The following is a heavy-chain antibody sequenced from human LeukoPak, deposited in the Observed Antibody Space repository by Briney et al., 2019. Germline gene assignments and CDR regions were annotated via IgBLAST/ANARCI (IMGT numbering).Heavy chain of an antibody. CDR1: GGSISSYY. J-gene: IGHJ6*02. V-gene: IGHV4-59*12. Sequence: SETLSLTCTVSGGSISSYYWSWIRQPPGKGLEWIGYIYYSGSTNYNPSLKSRVTISVDTSKNQFSLKLSSVTAADTAVYYCARAGYYYGMDVWGQGTTVTVSS. CDR3: ARAGYYYGMDV. CDR2: IYYSGST.